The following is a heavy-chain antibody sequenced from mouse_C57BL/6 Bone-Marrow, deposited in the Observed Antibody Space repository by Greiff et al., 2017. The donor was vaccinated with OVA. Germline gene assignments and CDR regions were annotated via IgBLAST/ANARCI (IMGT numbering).Heavy chain of an antibody. J-gene: IGHJ4*01. D-gene: IGHD1-1*01. Sequence: EVQRVESEGGLVQPGSSMKLSCTASGFTFSDYYMAWVRQVPEKGLEWVANINYDGSSTYYLDSLKSRFIISRDNAKNILYLQMSSLKSEDTATYYCARVPYGSILYYYAMDYWGQGTSVTVSS. CDR2: INYDGSST. CDR1: GFTFSDYY. V-gene: IGHV5-16*01. CDR3: ARVPYGSILYYYAMDY.